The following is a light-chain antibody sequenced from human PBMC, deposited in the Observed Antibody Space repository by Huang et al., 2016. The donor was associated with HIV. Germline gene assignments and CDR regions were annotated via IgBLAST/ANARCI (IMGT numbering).Light chain of an antibody. V-gene: IGKV1-NL1*01. CDR3: QQYYITPPVT. Sequence: DIHMTQSPSSLSASVGARVTITCRASQYIRASLVWYQQKPGKAPKLLVYSAAILQSGVPSRFSGSGSGTDYTLTISSLQPEDFATYYCQQYYITPPVTFGGGTKVDMK. CDR2: SAA. CDR1: QYIRAS. J-gene: IGKJ4*01.